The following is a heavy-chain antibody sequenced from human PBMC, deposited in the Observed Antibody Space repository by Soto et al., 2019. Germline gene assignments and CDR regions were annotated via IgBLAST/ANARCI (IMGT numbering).Heavy chain of an antibody. D-gene: IGHD6-19*01. CDR3: AKDRPSRIAVAYFDY. J-gene: IGHJ4*02. CDR2: ISGSGGST. V-gene: IGHV3-23*01. CDR1: GFTFSSYA. Sequence: GGSLXLSCAASGFTFSSYATSWVRQAPGKGLEWVSAISGSGGSTYYADSVKGRFTISRDNSKNTLYLQMNSLRAEDTAVYYCAKDRPSRIAVAYFDYWGQGTLVTVSS.